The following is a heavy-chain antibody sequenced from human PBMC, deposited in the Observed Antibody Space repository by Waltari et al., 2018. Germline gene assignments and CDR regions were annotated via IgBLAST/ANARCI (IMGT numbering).Heavy chain of an antibody. D-gene: IGHD2-21*01. Sequence: QMQLLESGPGLLRPSETLSLTCPVSGSSLSNHYWTWVRQSPGKGLEWVGNIYLSGNTNVNPSLKSRVTMSVDASKNQFSLSLRSVTVADTAVYYCATDVVDRETDLAHWGQGTLVTVSA. CDR3: ATDVVDRETDLAH. V-gene: IGHV4-59*11. CDR1: GSSLSNHY. J-gene: IGHJ1*01. CDR2: IYLSGNT.